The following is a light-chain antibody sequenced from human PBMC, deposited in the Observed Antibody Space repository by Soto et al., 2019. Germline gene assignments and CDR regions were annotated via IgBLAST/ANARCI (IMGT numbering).Light chain of an antibody. CDR2: ATS. CDR1: QSVTSPY. V-gene: IGKV3-20*01. J-gene: IGKJ5*01. Sequence: EIVLAQSPGNLSLSPGDRATPSGSGGQSVTSPYLAWYQQRPGQAPRLLLYATSSRAIGVPDRFIGSGSATEFTPTISSLQPEDFAVYYGQQFHNWPPITFGQGTRLEIK. CDR3: QQFHNWPPIT.